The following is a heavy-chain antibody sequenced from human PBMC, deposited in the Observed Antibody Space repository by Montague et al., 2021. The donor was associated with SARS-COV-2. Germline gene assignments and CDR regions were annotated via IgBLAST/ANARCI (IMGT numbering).Heavy chain of an antibody. J-gene: IGHJ4*02. CDR2: THYRSKWTS. V-gene: IGHV6-1*01. D-gene: IGHD4-17*01. Sequence: CAISGDSDGVEAAGCNWDRHSPSVELEWQGGTHYRSKWTSDYATSVEGRISIDPDTSKNQFFLHLRSVTPEDTGVYYCVRDTGSAQAGFDAWGQGTLVTVSS. CDR3: VRDTGSAQAGFDA. CDR1: GDSDGVEAAG.